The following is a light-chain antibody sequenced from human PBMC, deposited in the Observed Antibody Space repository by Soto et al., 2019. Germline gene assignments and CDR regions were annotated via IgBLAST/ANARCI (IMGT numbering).Light chain of an antibody. V-gene: IGLV2-11*01. CDR3: CSYAGTPYV. J-gene: IGLJ1*01. CDR2: GVS. CDR1: RSDVGGYNY. Sequence: QSVLTQPRSVSASPGQSVTISCTGTRSDVGGYNYVSWYQHHPGKAPKLMIYGVSARPSGVPDRFSGSKSGNTASLTISGLQAEDEADYYCCSYAGTPYVFGTGTKVTV.